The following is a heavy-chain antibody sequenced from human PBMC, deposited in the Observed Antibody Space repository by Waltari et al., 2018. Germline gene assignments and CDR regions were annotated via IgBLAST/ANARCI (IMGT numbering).Heavy chain of an antibody. CDR3: ARGPGLWWISRDYFDY. V-gene: IGHV4-34*01. J-gene: IGHJ4*02. CDR2: INQSGRN. CDR1: GGSFSGYY. D-gene: IGHD2-21*01. Sequence: QVQLQQWGAGLLKPSETLSLTCAVYGGSFSGYYWSWIRQPPGKGLEWIGEINQSGRNNYNPSRKSRVTISVDTSKNQFSLKMSSVTAADTAVYYCARGPGLWWISRDYFDYWGQGTLVTVSS.